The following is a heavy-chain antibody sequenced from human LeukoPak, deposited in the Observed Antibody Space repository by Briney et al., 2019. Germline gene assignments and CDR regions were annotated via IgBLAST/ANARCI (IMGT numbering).Heavy chain of an antibody. V-gene: IGHV3-74*01. CDR1: VFPLINYW. J-gene: IGHJ4*02. CDR3: ARGYFGREF. Sequence: GGSLRLSCEASVFPLINYWMHWVRQAPGKGLVWVSRINNDGSDTTYADAVKGRFTFSRDNAKNTLYLQMNGLRAEDTAVYYCARGYFGREFWGQGTLVTVSS. D-gene: IGHD3-9*01. CDR2: INNDGSDT.